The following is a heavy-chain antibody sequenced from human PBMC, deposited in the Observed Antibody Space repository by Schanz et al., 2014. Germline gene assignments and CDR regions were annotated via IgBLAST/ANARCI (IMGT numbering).Heavy chain of an antibody. D-gene: IGHD1-26*01. CDR2: IRQDVRAK. J-gene: IGHJ6*02. CDR1: GFNFSSHW. Sequence: DVQLVESGGTLVRPGGSLRLSCAASGFNFSSHWMTWVRQAPGRGLEWVVNIRQDVRAKYYVDSVKGRFTISRDNIASSLFLQMNSLRAEDSAVYYCARGLIVGDGQHFYFSYGLDVWGQGTTVTVSS. V-gene: IGHV3-7*01. CDR3: ARGLIVGDGQHFYFSYGLDV.